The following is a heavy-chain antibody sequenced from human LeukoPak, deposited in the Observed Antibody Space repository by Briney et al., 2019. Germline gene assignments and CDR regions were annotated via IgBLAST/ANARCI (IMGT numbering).Heavy chain of an antibody. CDR1: GFTFTTYW. CDR2: INQDGSEK. V-gene: IGHV3-7*01. D-gene: IGHD3-3*01. CDR3: ARDSSAYYTGYFDL. J-gene: IGHJ2*01. Sequence: GGSLRLSCAASGFTFTTYWMSWVRQAPGKGLEWVASINQDGSEKYYVDSMKGRFIISRDNAKNSLYLQMNSLRAEDTALYYCARDSSAYYTGYFDLWGRGSLVTVSS.